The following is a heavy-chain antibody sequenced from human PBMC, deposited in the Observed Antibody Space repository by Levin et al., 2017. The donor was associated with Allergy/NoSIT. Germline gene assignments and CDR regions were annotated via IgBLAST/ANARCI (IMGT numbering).Heavy chain of an antibody. CDR1: GFTFSSYW. Sequence: GESLKISCAASGFTFSSYWMSWVRQAPGKGLEWVANIKQDGSEKYYVDSVKGRFTISRDNAKNSLYLQMNSLRAEDTAVYYCARDHCSSTSCYASQGYWGQGTLVTVSS. V-gene: IGHV3-7*01. J-gene: IGHJ4*02. CDR2: IKQDGSEK. D-gene: IGHD2-2*01. CDR3: ARDHCSSTSCYASQGY.